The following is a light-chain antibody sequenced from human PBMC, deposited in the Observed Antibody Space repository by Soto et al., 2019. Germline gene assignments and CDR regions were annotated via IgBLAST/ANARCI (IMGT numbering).Light chain of an antibody. Sequence: DIQMTQSPSTLSASVGDRVTITCRASQIISSWLAWFQQKPGKAPKRLIYDASTLASGVPPRFSGSGSGTEFTLTIGSLQPDDFATYYCQQYNPYSPRTFGQGTKVEIK. CDR2: DAS. V-gene: IGKV1-5*01. CDR1: QIISSW. J-gene: IGKJ1*01. CDR3: QQYNPYSPRT.